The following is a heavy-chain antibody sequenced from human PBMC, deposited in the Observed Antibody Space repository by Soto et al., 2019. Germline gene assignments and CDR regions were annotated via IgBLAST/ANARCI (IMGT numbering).Heavy chain of an antibody. V-gene: IGHV3-23*01. Sequence: EVQLLESGGGLVQPGGSLRLSCAASGFTFSSYAMSWVRQAPGKGLEWVSAISGSGGSTYYADSVKGRFTISRDNSKNTRYLQMNSLRAEDTAVYYCAKGRGDYDDGFYYFDYWGQGTLVTVSS. D-gene: IGHD4-17*01. CDR3: AKGRGDYDDGFYYFDY. CDR1: GFTFSSYA. CDR2: ISGSGGST. J-gene: IGHJ4*02.